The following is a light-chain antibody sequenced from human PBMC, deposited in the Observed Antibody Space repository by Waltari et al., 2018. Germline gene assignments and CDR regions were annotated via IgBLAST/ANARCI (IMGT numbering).Light chain of an antibody. CDR2: EVR. CDR3: NSYTTSSTWV. V-gene: IGLV2-14*01. Sequence: QSALTQPASVSGSPGQSITISCTGTISDLGAYNYVSCYQHLPGKAPKLIISEVRRRPSGVSNRFSGSKSGNMASLTISGLQAEDEADYYCNSYTTSSTWVFGGGTKLTVL. CDR1: ISDLGAYNY. J-gene: IGLJ3*02.